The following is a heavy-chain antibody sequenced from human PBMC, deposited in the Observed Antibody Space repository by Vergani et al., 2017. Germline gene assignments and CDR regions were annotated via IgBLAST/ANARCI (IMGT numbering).Heavy chain of an antibody. J-gene: IGHJ6*02. CDR1: GGSISSYY. Sequence: QVQLQESGPGLVKPSETLSLTCTVSGGSISSYYWSWIRQPPGKGLEWIGCFYYSGSTNYNPSLKSRGTISVDTSKNQFSLKLSSVTAADTAVYYCARHAPQRDFYYGMDVWGQGTTVTVSS. CDR3: ARHAPQRDFYYGMDV. D-gene: IGHD2-2*01. CDR2: FYYSGST. V-gene: IGHV4-59*08.